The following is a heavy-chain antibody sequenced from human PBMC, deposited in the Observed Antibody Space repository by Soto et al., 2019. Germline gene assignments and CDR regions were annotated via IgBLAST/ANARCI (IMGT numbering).Heavy chain of an antibody. CDR1: GGSINCDDSY. CDR2: IYDSETT. V-gene: IGHV4-30-4*01. CDR3: ARDRQSEIVAMLGSNGMDV. J-gene: IGHJ6*02. D-gene: IGHD5-12*01. Sequence: SETLSLTCTVSGGSINCDDSYWSWLRQPPGRGLEWIGYIYDSETTYYNPSLKSRVTISVATSKNQFSLKLNSVTAADTAVYYCARDRQSEIVAMLGSNGMDVWGQGTTVTVSS.